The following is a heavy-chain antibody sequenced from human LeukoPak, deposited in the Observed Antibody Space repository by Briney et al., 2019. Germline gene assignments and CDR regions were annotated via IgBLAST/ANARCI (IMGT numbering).Heavy chain of an antibody. CDR3: ARNHYGHPLDY. V-gene: IGHV4-39*07. Sequence: SETLSLTCTVSGGSLSSSSYYWGWIRQPPGKGLEWIGSIYYSGSTYYNPSLKSRVTISVDTSKNQFSLKLTSVTAADTAVYYCARNHYGHPLDYWGQGTLVTVSS. CDR2: IYYSGST. J-gene: IGHJ4*02. D-gene: IGHD4-17*01. CDR1: GGSLSSSSYY.